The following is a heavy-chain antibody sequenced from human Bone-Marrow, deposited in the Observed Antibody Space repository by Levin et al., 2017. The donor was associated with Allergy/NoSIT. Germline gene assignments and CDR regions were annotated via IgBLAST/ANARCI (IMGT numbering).Heavy chain of an antibody. CDR2: INAGNGNT. Sequence: ASVKVSCKASGYTFTSYAMHWVRQAPGQRLEWMGWINAGNGNTKYSQKFQGRVTITRDTSASTAYMELSSLRSEDTAVYYCARLGPYCSSTSCYYYYYYGMDVWGQGTTVTVSS. CDR1: GYTFTSYA. D-gene: IGHD2-2*01. V-gene: IGHV1-3*01. CDR3: ARLGPYCSSTSCYYYYYYGMDV. J-gene: IGHJ6*02.